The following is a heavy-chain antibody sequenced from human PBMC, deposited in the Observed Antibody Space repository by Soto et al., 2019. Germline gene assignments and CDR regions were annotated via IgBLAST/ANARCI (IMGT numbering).Heavy chain of an antibody. CDR3: ARIYGVLTAAHFQH. Sequence: QVLLVQSGAEVTKPGSSVKVSCKTSGDTFSNYGLSWLRQAPGQGPEWMGGIIPMLGTTKYAQKFQGRITITADKFTSTSYMELRSLTSEDTAVYFCARIYGVLTAAHFQHWGQGTRVTV. CDR2: IIPMLGTT. V-gene: IGHV1-69*06. CDR1: GDTFSNYG. J-gene: IGHJ1*01. D-gene: IGHD3-3*01.